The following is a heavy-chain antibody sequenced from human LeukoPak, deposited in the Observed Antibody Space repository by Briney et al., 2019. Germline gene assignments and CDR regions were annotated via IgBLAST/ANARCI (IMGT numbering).Heavy chain of an antibody. CDR1: GFTFSDYY. Sequence: GGSLRLSCAASGFTFSDYYMSWIRQAPGKGLVWVSRINGDGSRTTYADSVKGRYTISRDNAKNTLYLQMNSLRAEDTAVYYCARGFDWDTTMGYWGQGTLVTVSS. V-gene: IGHV3-74*01. CDR3: ARGFDWDTTMGY. D-gene: IGHD3-9*01. J-gene: IGHJ4*02. CDR2: INGDGSRT.